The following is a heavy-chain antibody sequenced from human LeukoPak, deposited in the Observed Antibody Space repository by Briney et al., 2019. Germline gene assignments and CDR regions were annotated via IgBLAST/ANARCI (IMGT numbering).Heavy chain of an antibody. CDR2: IYYSGST. V-gene: IGHV4-59*01. D-gene: IGHD2-8*01. CDR3: ARSGSKTNGFDY. Sequence: SETLSLTCTVSGGSISTYYWSWIRQPPGKGLEWIGYIYYSGSTNYSPSLQSRVTISVDTSRNQFSLRLISVTAADTAMYYCARSGSKTNGFDYWGQGTLVTVSS. CDR1: GGSISTYY. J-gene: IGHJ4*02.